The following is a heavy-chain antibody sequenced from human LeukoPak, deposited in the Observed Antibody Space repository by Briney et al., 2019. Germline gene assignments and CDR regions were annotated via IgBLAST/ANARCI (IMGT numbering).Heavy chain of an antibody. CDR1: GGSISSSSYY. J-gene: IGHJ6*02. Sequence: PSETLSLTCTVSGGSISSSSYYWGWIRQPPGKGLEWIGSIYYSGSTYYNPSLKSRVTISVDTSKNQFSLKLSSVTAADTAVYYCARHYPVPVSPIYYYYNGMDVWGQGTTVTVSS. CDR3: ARHYPVPVSPIYYYYNGMDV. V-gene: IGHV4-39*01. D-gene: IGHD3-16*02. CDR2: IYYSGST.